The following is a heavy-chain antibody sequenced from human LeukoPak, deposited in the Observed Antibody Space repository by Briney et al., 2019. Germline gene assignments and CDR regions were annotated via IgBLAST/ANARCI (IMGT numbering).Heavy chain of an antibody. CDR1: GGSISSYY. CDR3: ARSRGYCSGGSCYSYGMDV. Sequence: SETLSLTCTVSGGSISSYYWSWIRQPAGKGLEWIGRIYTSGSTNYNPSLKSRVTMSVDTSENQFSLKLSSVTAADTAVYYCARSRGYCSGGSCYSYGMDVWGQGTTVTVSS. J-gene: IGHJ6*02. D-gene: IGHD2-15*01. CDR2: IYTSGST. V-gene: IGHV4-4*07.